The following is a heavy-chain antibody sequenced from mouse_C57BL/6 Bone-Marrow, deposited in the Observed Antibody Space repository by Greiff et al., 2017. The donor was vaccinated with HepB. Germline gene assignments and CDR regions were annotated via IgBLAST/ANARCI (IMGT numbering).Heavy chain of an antibody. V-gene: IGHV5-17*02. CDR2: ISNGGNTL. CDR3: GRGYY. J-gene: IGHJ2*01. Sequence: DVQLVESGGGLVQPGGSRKLSCAASGFTFSHFGMHWVRQAPEKGLEWVAFISNGGNTLYYADTLKGRFTISRDKPRNTLFLQMTSLRSEDTAIYYCGRGYYWGQGTTLTVSS. CDR1: GFTFSHFG.